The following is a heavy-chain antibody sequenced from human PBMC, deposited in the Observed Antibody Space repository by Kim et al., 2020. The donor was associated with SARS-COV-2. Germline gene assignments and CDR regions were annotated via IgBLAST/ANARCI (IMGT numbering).Heavy chain of an antibody. CDR1: GFTCSSYW. Sequence: GGSLRLSCAASGFTCSSYWMSWVRQAPGEGLEWVANIKEDGSEKYYVDSVKGRFTISRDNAKNSLYLQMNSLRAEDTAVYYCARKGNAFDIWGQGTMVTVSS. CDR2: IKEDGSEK. J-gene: IGHJ3*02. CDR3: ARKGNAFDI. V-gene: IGHV3-7*05.